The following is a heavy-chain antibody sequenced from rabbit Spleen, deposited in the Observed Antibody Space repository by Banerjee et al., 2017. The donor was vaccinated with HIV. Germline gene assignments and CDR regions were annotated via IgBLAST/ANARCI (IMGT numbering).Heavy chain of an antibody. V-gene: IGHV1S45*01. Sequence: QEQLEESGGDLVKPEGSLTLTCTVSGFAFTSIYYMCWVRQAPGKGPEWIACIYGGDGSTYYASWVNGRFTISKPSSTTVPLQMTSLTAADTATYFCGRSSYAGYAGNDYGISLWGQGTLFTVS. CDR2: IYGGDGST. CDR1: GFAFTSIYY. CDR3: GRSSYAGYAGNDYGISL. D-gene: IGHD4-2*01. J-gene: IGHJ3*01.